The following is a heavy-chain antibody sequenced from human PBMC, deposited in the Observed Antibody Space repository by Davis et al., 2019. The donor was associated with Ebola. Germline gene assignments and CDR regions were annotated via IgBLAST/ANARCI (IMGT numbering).Heavy chain of an antibody. V-gene: IGHV3-11*04. CDR3: ARDYGDRRGVQFDY. D-gene: IGHD1-1*01. Sequence: GESLKISCAASGFTFSDYYMSWIRQAPGKGLEWVSYISSSGSTIYYADSVKGRFTISRDNAKNSLYLQMNSLRAEDTAVYYCARDYGDRRGVQFDYWGQGTLVTVSS. CDR2: ISSSGSTI. CDR1: GFTFSDYY. J-gene: IGHJ4*02.